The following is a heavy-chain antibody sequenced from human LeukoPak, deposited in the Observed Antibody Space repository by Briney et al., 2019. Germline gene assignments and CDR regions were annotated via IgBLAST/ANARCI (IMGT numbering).Heavy chain of an antibody. D-gene: IGHD3-3*01. CDR3: ATSSSVLRFLGYMDV. J-gene: IGHJ6*03. V-gene: IGHV4-59*01. CDR1: GGSFSGYY. Sequence: SETLSLTCAVYGGSFSGYYWSWIRQPPGKGLEWIGYIYYSGSTNYNPSLKSRVTISVDTSKNQFPLKLSSVTAADTAAYYCATSSSVLRFLGYMDVWGKGTTVTVSS. CDR2: IYYSGST.